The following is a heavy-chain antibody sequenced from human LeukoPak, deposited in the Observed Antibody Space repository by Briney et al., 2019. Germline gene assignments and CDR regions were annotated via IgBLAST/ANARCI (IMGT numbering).Heavy chain of an antibody. Sequence: GGSLRLSCEGSAFIFSGHWMNWVRQTPGKGLEWVASIKEDGSERQYVDSVKGRFSISRGNTKGSLFLQLNSLRAEDTAVYYCARGSGTITMVRGVFYGMDVWGQGTTVTVSS. D-gene: IGHD3-10*01. J-gene: IGHJ6*02. V-gene: IGHV3-7*03. CDR1: AFIFSGHW. CDR2: IKEDGSER. CDR3: ARGSGTITMVRGVFYGMDV.